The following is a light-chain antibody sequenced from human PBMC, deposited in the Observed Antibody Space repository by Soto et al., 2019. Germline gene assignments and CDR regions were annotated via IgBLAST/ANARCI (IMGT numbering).Light chain of an antibody. CDR1: SSDVGAYNR. Sequence: QSALTQPASVSGSPGQSITISCTGTSSDVGAYNRVSWYQQYPGQAPKVIIYEVINRPSGVSYRFSGSKSGNTASLTISGLQAEDEADYYCNAFTTTSTYVFGTGTKVTVL. V-gene: IGLV2-14*01. J-gene: IGLJ1*01. CDR2: EVI. CDR3: NAFTTTSTYV.